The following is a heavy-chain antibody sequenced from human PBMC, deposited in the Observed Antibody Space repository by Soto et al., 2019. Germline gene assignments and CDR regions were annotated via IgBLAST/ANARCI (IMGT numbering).Heavy chain of an antibody. Sequence: SETLSLTCAVYAGSFSHYYWNWIRQSPGKGLEWIGKIKHSGSSNYNPSLRSRVSISVDMSQNQFSLRLTSVTAADTAVYYCARGGSSDWQVALDIWGQGTMVTVSS. D-gene: IGHD6-19*01. V-gene: IGHV4-34*01. CDR3: ARGGSSDWQVALDI. J-gene: IGHJ3*02. CDR2: IKHSGSS. CDR1: AGSFSHYY.